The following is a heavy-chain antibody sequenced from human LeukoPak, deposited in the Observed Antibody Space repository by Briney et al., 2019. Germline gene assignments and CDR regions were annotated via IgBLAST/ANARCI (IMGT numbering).Heavy chain of an antibody. D-gene: IGHD1-26*01. Sequence: ASEKVSCKASGYTFTSYDIIWVRQASGQGLEWMGWMNPNSGHTGYAQKFQGRVTMTRTTSISTAYMELTSLTSEDSAVYYCARSIVGVRKRNDYWGQGTLVTVSS. CDR3: ARSIVGVRKRNDY. CDR1: GYTFTSYD. J-gene: IGHJ4*02. V-gene: IGHV1-8*01. CDR2: MNPNSGHT.